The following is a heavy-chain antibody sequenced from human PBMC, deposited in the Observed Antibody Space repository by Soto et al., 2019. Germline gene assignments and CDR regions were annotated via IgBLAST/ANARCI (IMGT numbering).Heavy chain of an antibody. CDR2: INPNSGGT. D-gene: IGHD2-15*01. J-gene: IGHJ5*02. CDR1: GFPFTGYY. CDR3: ARGGYCSGGSCYDNWFDP. V-gene: IGHV1-2*04. Sequence: ASVKVSSNASGFPFTGYYMHWVRQAPGQGLEWMGWINPNSGGTNYAQKFQGWVTMTRDTSISTAYMELSRLRSDDTAVYYCARGGYCSGGSCYDNWFDPWGQGTLATVSS.